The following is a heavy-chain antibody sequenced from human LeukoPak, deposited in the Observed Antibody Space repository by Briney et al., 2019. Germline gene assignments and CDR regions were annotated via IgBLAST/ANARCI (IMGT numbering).Heavy chain of an antibody. V-gene: IGHV3-7*01. J-gene: IGHJ6*03. D-gene: IGHD3-3*01. CDR1: GFTFSSYW. CDR3: ARDGIRFLEWLTNSSGYSGYYYYMDV. CDR2: IKQDGSEK. Sequence: GGSLRLSCAASGFTFSSYWMSWVRQAPGKGLEWVANIKQDGSEKSYVDSVKGRFTISRDNAKNSLYLQMNSLRAEDTAVYYCARDGIRFLEWLTNSSGYSGYYYYMDVWGKGTTVTVSS.